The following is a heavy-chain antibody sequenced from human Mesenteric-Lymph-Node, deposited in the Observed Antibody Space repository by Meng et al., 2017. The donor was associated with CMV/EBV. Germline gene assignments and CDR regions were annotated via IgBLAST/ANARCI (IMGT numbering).Heavy chain of an antibody. CDR2: MNPNSGNT. J-gene: IGHJ4*02. CDR3: AKGHSGSCYASVDY. Sequence: ASVKVSCKASGYTFTSYDINWVRQATGQGLEWMGWMNPNSGNTGYAQKFQGRVTITRNTSISTAYMELSSLRGEDTALYYCAKGHSGSCYASVDYWGQGTLVTVSS. CDR1: GYTFTSYD. D-gene: IGHD1-26*01. V-gene: IGHV1-8*03.